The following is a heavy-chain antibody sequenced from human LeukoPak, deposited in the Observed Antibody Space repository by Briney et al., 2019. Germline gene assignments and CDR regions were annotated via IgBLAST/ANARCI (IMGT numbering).Heavy chain of an antibody. CDR2: IYYSGST. D-gene: IGHD1-26*01. V-gene: IGHV4-59*01. Sequence: SETLSLTCTVSGGSISSYYWNWIRQPPGKGLEWIGYIYYSGSTNYNPSLKSRVTISVDTSKNQFSLKLSSVTAADTAVYYCARGAGGSYMIDYWGQGTLVTVSS. J-gene: IGHJ4*02. CDR1: GGSISSYY. CDR3: ARGAGGSYMIDY.